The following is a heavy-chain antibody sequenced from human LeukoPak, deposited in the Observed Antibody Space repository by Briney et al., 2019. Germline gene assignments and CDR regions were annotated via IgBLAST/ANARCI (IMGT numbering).Heavy chain of an antibody. J-gene: IGHJ1*01. V-gene: IGHV4-59*01. D-gene: IGHD2-2*01. CDR3: AGASSYAEVEH. Sequence: SETLSLTCTASGDSFTSDYWTWIRQPPGKGLEWIGYISSSGRTNYNPSLRGRVTISEDTSENQFSLRLSSVTSADTAVYYCAGASSYAEVEHWGPGILVPVSS. CDR1: GDSFTSDY. CDR2: ISSSGRT.